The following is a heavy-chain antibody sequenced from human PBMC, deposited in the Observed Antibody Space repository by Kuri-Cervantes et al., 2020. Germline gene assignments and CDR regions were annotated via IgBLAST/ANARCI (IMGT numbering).Heavy chain of an antibody. V-gene: IGHV3-48*02. CDR2: ISSSSSTI. Sequence: GESLKISCAASGFTFSSYSMNWVRQAPGKGLEWVSYISSSSSTIYYADSVKGRFTISRDNAKNSLYLQMNSLRDEDTAVYYCARSLPLYCGGDCSYFDYWGQGTLVTVSS. D-gene: IGHD2-21*02. CDR1: GFTFSSYS. CDR3: ARSLPLYCGGDCSYFDY. J-gene: IGHJ4*02.